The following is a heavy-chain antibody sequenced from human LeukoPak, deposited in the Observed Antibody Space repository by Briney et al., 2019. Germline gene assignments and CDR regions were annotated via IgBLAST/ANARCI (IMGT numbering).Heavy chain of an antibody. D-gene: IGHD3-22*01. J-gene: IGHJ3*02. CDR3: ATALVVADAFDI. CDR1: GHTLTELS. V-gene: IGHV1-24*01. CDR2: FDPEDGET. Sequence: ASVKVSCKVSGHTLTELSMHWVRQAPGKGLEWMGGFDPEDGETIYAQKFQGRVTMTEDTSTDTAYMELSSLRSEDTAVYYCATALVVADAFDIWGQGTMVTVSS.